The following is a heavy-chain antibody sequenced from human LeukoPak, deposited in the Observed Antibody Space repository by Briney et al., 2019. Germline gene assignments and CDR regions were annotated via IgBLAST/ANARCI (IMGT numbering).Heavy chain of an antibody. CDR1: GYTFTGFY. J-gene: IGHJ4*02. CDR2: INPNSGDT. V-gene: IGHV1-2*06. Sequence: ASVKVSCKASGYTFTGFYIHWVRQAPGQGLEWMGRINPNSGDTNYAQKFLARVTMTRDTSISTAFMELSRLRSDDTAVYYCARGGIAAAGPELDYWGQGTLVTVSS. D-gene: IGHD6-13*01. CDR3: ARGGIAAAGPELDY.